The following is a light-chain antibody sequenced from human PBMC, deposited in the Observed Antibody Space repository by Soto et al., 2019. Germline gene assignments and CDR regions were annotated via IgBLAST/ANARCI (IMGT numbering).Light chain of an antibody. Sequence: DIVMTQSPDSLAVSLGERATINCKSSQSVLYSSNNKNYLAWYQQKPGKPPKLLIYWESTRESGVPDRFSGSGAGKDFTLTISSLPAEDVAVYSCQQYYSPPIFTFGPGTKVAI. CDR3: QQYYSPPIFT. V-gene: IGKV4-1*01. CDR1: QSVLYSSNNKNY. J-gene: IGKJ3*01. CDR2: WES.